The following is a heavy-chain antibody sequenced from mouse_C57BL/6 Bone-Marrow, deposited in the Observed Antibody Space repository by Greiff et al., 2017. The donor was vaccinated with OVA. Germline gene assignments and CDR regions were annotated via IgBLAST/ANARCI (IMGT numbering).Heavy chain of an antibody. Sequence: EVQLQQSGAELVRPGASVKLSCTASGFNIKDDYMHWVKQRPEQGLEWIGWIDPENGDTEYASKFQGKATITADTSSNTAYLQLSSLTSEDTAVYYCTTVRGLYFDYWGPGTTLTVSS. CDR1: GFNIKDDY. CDR2: IDPENGDT. D-gene: IGHD2-14*01. CDR3: TTVRGLYFDY. V-gene: IGHV14-4*01. J-gene: IGHJ2*01.